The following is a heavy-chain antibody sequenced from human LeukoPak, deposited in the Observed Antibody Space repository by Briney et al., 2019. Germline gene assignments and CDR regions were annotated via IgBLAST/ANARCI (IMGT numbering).Heavy chain of an antibody. D-gene: IGHD5-18*01. CDR1: GFTFSNYA. V-gene: IGHV3-23*01. Sequence: GGSLRLSCATSGFTFSNYAVSWVRQAPGKGLEWVSSISGSGGTTYYADSVKGRFTISRDNSKNTLYLQMNSLRAEGTAVYYCARDGYSHPHGYWGQGTLVTVSS. J-gene: IGHJ4*02. CDR3: ARDGYSHPHGY. CDR2: ISGSGGTT.